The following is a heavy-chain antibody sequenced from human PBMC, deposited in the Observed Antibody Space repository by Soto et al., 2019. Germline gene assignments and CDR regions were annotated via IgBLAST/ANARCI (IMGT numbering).Heavy chain of an antibody. CDR2: ISGSGGST. D-gene: IGHD2-2*01. CDR1: GFTFSSYA. J-gene: IGHJ4*02. CDR3: AKDGRPHDIVVVPAAIGHDCDY. V-gene: IGHV3-23*01. Sequence: GGSLRLSCAASGFTFSSYAMSWVRQAPGKGLEWVSAISGSGGSTYYADSVKGRFTISRDNSKNTLYLQMNSLRAEDTAVYYCAKDGRPHDIVVVPAAIGHDCDYWGRGTRVTVSS.